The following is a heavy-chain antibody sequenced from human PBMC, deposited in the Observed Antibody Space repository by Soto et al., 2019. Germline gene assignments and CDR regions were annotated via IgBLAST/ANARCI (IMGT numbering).Heavy chain of an antibody. CDR1: GGSISSSSYY. V-gene: IGHV4-39*01. Sequence: SETLSLTCTVSGGSISSSSYYWGWIRQPPGKGLEWIGSIYYSGSTYYNPSLKSRVTISVDTSKNQFSLKLSSVTAADTAVYYCARTRGDIWGSYRSRWFDPWGQGTLVTVSS. D-gene: IGHD3-16*02. CDR3: ARTRGDIWGSYRSRWFDP. CDR2: IYYSGST. J-gene: IGHJ5*02.